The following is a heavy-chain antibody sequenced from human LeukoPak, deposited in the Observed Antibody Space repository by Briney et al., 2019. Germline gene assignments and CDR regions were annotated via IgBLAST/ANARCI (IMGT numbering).Heavy chain of an antibody. J-gene: IGHJ6*02. CDR3: AKTTRYSNSPMDV. D-gene: IGHD6-13*01. Sequence: GGSLRLSCVASGFTFNKYATSWVRQGPGKGLEWVSAMSGNAYYADSVKGRFTISRDDSKNTLYLQMNSLRAEDTAVYYCAKTTRYSNSPMDVWGQGTTVTVSS. CDR1: GFTFNKYA. CDR2: MSGNA. V-gene: IGHV3-23*01.